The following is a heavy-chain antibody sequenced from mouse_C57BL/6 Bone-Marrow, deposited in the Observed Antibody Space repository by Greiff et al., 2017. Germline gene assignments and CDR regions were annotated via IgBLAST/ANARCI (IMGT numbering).Heavy chain of an antibody. V-gene: IGHV1-26*01. Sequence: VQLQQSGPELVKPGASVKISCKASGYTFTDYYMNWVKQSHGKSLEWIGDINPNNGGTSYNQKFKGKATLTVDKSSSAAYMELRSLTSEDSAVYYCARGWLPLDYWGKGTTLTVSS. CDR3: ARGWLPLDY. CDR2: INPNNGGT. D-gene: IGHD2-3*01. CDR1: GYTFTDYY. J-gene: IGHJ2*01.